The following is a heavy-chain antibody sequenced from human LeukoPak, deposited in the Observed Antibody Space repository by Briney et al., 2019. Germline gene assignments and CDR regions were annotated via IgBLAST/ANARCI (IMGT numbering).Heavy chain of an antibody. CDR2: IYYSGST. D-gene: IGHD6-13*01. V-gene: IGHV4-59*01. Sequence: SETLSLTCTVSGGSISSYYWSWIRQPPGKGLEWIGYIYYSGSTNYNPSLKSRVTISVDTSKNQFSLRLSSVTAADTAVYYCARVTGYMTEDYFDYWGQGTLVTVSS. CDR1: GGSISSYY. CDR3: ARVTGYMTEDYFDY. J-gene: IGHJ4*02.